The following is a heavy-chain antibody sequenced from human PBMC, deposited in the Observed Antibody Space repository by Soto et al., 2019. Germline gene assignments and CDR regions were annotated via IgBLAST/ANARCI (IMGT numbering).Heavy chain of an antibody. D-gene: IGHD5-18*01. Sequence: SETLSLTCTVSGASISSSIYYWGWIRQPPGKGLEYIGNIYYSGSTYYNPSLKSRVTISVDTSKNQFSLKLSSVTAADTAVYYCARRYGSCFDYWGQGTLVTVSS. CDR3: ARRYGSCFDY. J-gene: IGHJ4*02. V-gene: IGHV4-39*07. CDR2: IYYSGST. CDR1: GASISSSIYY.